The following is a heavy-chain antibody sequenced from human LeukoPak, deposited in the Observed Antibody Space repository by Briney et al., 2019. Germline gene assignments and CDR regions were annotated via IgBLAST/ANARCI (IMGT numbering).Heavy chain of an antibody. CDR2: ISGSGGST. V-gene: IGHV3-23*01. J-gene: IGHJ4*02. CDR3: AKDMIQEGYGSGSYYGSPFDY. CDR1: GFTFSSYA. Sequence: PGGSLRLSCAASGFTFSSYAMSWVRQAPGKGLEWVSAISGSGGSTYYADSVKGRFTISRDNSKNTLYLQMNSLRAEDTAVYYCAKDMIQEGYGSGSYYGSPFDYWGQGTLVTVSS. D-gene: IGHD3-10*01.